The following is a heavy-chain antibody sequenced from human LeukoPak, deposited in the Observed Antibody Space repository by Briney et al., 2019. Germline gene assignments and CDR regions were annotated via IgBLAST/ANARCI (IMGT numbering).Heavy chain of an antibody. CDR1: GGTFSSYA. CDR2: IIPIFGTA. D-gene: IGHD5-12*01. J-gene: IGHJ5*02. CDR3: ARVSLYSGPRGDWFDP. V-gene: IGHV1-69*13. Sequence: SVKVSCKASGGTFSSYAISWVRQAPGQGLEWMGGIIPIFGTANYAQKFQGRVTITADESTSTAYMELSSPRSEDTAVYYCARVSLYSGPRGDWFDPWGQGTLVTVSS.